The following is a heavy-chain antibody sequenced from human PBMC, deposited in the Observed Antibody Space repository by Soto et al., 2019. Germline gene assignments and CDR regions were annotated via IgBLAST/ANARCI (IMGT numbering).Heavy chain of an antibody. Sequence: SAPLSLTCIVSGGSISSSSYYWVWIRQPPGKGLEWIVSIYYSGSTYYNPSLKSRVTISVDTSKNQFSLKLSSVTAADTAVFYCARHRARNWFDPWGQGTLVTVSS. D-gene: IGHD6-6*01. CDR2: IYYSGST. J-gene: IGHJ5*02. CDR3: ARHRARNWFDP. CDR1: GGSISSSSYY. V-gene: IGHV4-39*01.